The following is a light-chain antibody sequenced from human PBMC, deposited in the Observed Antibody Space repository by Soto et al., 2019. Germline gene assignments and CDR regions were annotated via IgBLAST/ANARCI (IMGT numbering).Light chain of an antibody. CDR2: DAS. CDR3: QQYNSYPYT. V-gene: IGKV1-5*01. Sequence: DIQMTQSPSTLSASVGDRVTITCRASQSISSWLAWYQQKPGKAPKLLIYDASSLESGVPSRFSGSGSGTEFTXTXSSXQXXDFATYYCQQYNSYPYTFGQGTKLEIK. CDR1: QSISSW. J-gene: IGKJ2*01.